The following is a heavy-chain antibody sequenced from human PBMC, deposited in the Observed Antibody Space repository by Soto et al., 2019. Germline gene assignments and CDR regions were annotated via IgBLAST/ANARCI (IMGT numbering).Heavy chain of an antibody. CDR1: GFTFSSYS. CDR2: ISSSSSYI. J-gene: IGHJ4*02. CDR3: ARDRRCSGGSCFGY. Sequence: EVQLVESGGGLVKPGGSLRLSCAASGFTFSSYSMNWVRQAPGKGLEWVSSISSSSSYIYYADSVKGRFTISRDNAKNSLYLQMNSLRAEDTAGYYWARDRRCSGGSCFGYWGQGTLVTVSS. D-gene: IGHD2-15*01. V-gene: IGHV3-21*01.